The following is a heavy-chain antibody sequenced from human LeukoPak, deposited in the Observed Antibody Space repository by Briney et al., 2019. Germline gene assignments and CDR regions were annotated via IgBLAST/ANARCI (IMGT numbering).Heavy chain of an antibody. V-gene: IGHV4-34*01. CDR3: ARLSVIVGAALEYYYYYMDV. CDR1: GGTFSGYY. CDR2: SNDSGGT. J-gene: IGHJ6*03. Sequence: SETLSLTCAVYGGTFSGYYWSWIRQPPGKRLEWVGESNDSGGTNYNPSLKSRVTISADRSKNQVSLRLTSVTAADTAVYYCARLSVIVGAALEYYYYYMDVWGQGTTVTVSS. D-gene: IGHD1-26*01.